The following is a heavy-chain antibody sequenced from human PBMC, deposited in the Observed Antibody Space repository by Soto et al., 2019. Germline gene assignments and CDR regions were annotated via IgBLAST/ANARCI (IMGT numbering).Heavy chain of an antibody. J-gene: IGHJ3*02. CDR1: GFTFSSYA. Sequence: EVQLLESGGGLVQPGGSLRLSCAASGFTFSSYAMSWVRQAPGKGLEWVSAISGSGGSTYYADSVKGRFTFSRDNSKNTLYLQMNSLRVEDTAVYYCAKGGYCSGGSCYSFGAFDIWGQGTMVTVSS. V-gene: IGHV3-23*01. CDR2: ISGSGGST. CDR3: AKGGYCSGGSCYSFGAFDI. D-gene: IGHD2-15*01.